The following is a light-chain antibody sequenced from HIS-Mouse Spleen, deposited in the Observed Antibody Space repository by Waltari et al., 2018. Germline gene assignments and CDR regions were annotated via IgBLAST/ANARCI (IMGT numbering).Light chain of an antibody. CDR3: VLYMGSGISV. J-gene: IGLJ3*02. CDR2: STN. CDR1: SVSGSTSYH. Sequence: QTVVTQEPSFPGSPGGTDTLTCGFSSVSGSTSYHPCWYQQTPGQAPRTLIYSTNPRSSGVPDRFSGSILGNKAALTITGAQADDESDYYCVLYMGSGISVFGGGTKLTVL. V-gene: IGLV8-61*01.